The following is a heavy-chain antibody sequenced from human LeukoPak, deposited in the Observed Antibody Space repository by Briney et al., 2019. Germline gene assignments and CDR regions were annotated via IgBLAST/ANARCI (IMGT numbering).Heavy chain of an antibody. CDR1: GYTFTSYY. J-gene: IGHJ5*02. CDR3: ARGGHLRYGDTQNWFDP. V-gene: IGHV1-46*01. D-gene: IGHD4-17*01. CDR2: INPSAGST. Sequence: ASVKVSCKASGYTFTSYYIHWVRQAPGQGLEWMGVINPSAGSTGYAQKFQGRVTMTRDTSTSTVYMELSSLRSEGTAVYYCARGGHLRYGDTQNWFDPWGQGTLVTVSS.